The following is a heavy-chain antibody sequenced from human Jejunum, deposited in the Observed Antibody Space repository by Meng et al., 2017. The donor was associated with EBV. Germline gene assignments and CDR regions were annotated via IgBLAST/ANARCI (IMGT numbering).Heavy chain of an antibody. CDR2: IYWDDSR. D-gene: IGHD1-26*01. V-gene: IGHV2-5*02. CDR3: AHKGSGSYPLDY. CDR1: GFSLTTNGVG. J-gene: IGHJ4*02. Sequence: ITLKESGPTLEKPTQTLTLTCTFSGFSLTTNGVGVGWIRQPPGKALEWLAVIYWDDSRLYSPSLNSRLTITKDTSKSQVVLTMTDMDPVDTATYYCAHKGSGSYPLDYWGQGTLVTVSS.